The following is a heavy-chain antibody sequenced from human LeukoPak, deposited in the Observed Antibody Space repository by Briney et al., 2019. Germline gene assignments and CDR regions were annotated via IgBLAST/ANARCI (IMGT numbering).Heavy chain of an antibody. CDR3: ARGSRRYCSSTSCSFDY. D-gene: IGHD2-2*01. Sequence: PGGSLRLSCAASGFTFSSYAMSWVRQAPGKGLEWVSAISGSGGSTYYADSVKGRFTISRDNSKNTLYLQMNSLRAEDTAVYYCARGSRRYCSSTSCSFDYWGQGTLVTVSS. J-gene: IGHJ4*02. CDR2: ISGSGGST. CDR1: GFTFSSYA. V-gene: IGHV3-23*01.